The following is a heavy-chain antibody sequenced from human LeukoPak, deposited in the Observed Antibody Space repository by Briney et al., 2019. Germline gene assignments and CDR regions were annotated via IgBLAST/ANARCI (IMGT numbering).Heavy chain of an antibody. J-gene: IGHJ3*02. CDR3: VKDDPGNSNAFDI. V-gene: IGHV3-30*02. CDR1: GFTFSSYG. Sequence: PGGSLRLSCAASGFTFSSYGMHWVRQAPGKGLEWVAFIRYDGTNKYYADSVKGRFTISRDNSKNTLYLQMNSLRAEDTAVYYCVKDDPGNSNAFDIWGQGTMVTVFS. D-gene: IGHD1-7*01. CDR2: IRYDGTNK.